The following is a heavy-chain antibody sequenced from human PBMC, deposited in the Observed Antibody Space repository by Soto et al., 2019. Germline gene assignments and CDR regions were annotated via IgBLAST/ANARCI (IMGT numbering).Heavy chain of an antibody. J-gene: IGHJ4*02. CDR2: IKSKKDGGAR. V-gene: IGHV3-15*01. CDR1: GFMFSSAW. Sequence: EVHVVESGGDLVEPGGSLRLSCETSGFMFSSAWMSWVRQAPGKGLEWVVRIKSKKDGGARDYAAPVNGRFSISRDDSKSTVYLQMNSLRAEDTALYYCVEGWNDFWGQGTLVTVSS. D-gene: IGHD1-1*01. CDR3: VEGWNDF.